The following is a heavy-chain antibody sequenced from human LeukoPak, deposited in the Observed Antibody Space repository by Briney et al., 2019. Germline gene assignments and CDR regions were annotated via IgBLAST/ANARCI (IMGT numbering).Heavy chain of an antibody. CDR3: ATDLILTGYYSGGY. V-gene: IGHV3-23*01. CDR2: ISGSGGGT. Sequence: GGSLRLSCAASGFTFSSYATSWVRQAPGKGLEWVSAISGSGGGTYYADSVRGRFTISRDDSKNTLYLQLNSLRAEDTAVYYCATDLILTGYYSGGYWGQGTPVTVSS. D-gene: IGHD3-9*01. CDR1: GFTFSSYA. J-gene: IGHJ4*02.